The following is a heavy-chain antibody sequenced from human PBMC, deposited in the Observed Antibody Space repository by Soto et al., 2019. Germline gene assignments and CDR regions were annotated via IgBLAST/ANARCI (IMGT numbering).Heavy chain of an antibody. CDR3: ARIGVDSSSWYWSFRFDP. J-gene: IGHJ5*02. D-gene: IGHD6-13*01. Sequence: SGPTLVNPTETLTLTCTVSGFSLSNARMGVSWIRQPPGKALEWLAHIFSNDEKSYSTSLKSRLTISKDTSKSQVVLTMTNMDPVDTATFYCARIGVDSSSWYWSFRFDPWGQGTLVTVSS. CDR2: IFSNDEK. V-gene: IGHV2-26*01. CDR1: GFSLSNARMG.